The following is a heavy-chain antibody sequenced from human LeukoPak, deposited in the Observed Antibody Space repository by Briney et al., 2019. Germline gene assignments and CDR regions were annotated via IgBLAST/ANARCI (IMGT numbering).Heavy chain of an antibody. Sequence: ASVKVSCKASGYTFTNYGTTWMRQAPGQGLEWMGWINTYNGNTNYAQKLQGRVTITTDTSTSTAYMELRSLGSDDTAVFYCARDLVDGVGAPGAYWGQGALVTVSS. CDR2: INTYNGNT. D-gene: IGHD1-26*01. CDR1: GYTFTNYG. V-gene: IGHV1-18*01. J-gene: IGHJ4*02. CDR3: ARDLVDGVGAPGAY.